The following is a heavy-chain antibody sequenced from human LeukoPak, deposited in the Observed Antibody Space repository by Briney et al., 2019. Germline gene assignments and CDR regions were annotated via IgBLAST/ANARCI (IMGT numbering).Heavy chain of an antibody. D-gene: IGHD4-23*01. CDR1: GFTFSSYA. J-gene: IGHJ4*02. Sequence: GGSLRPSCAASGFTFSSYAMHWVRQAPGKGLEWVAVISYDGSNKYYADSVKGRFSISRDNAKNTLYLQMNSLRVEDTAVYYCARGRPHGNDYWGQGTLVTVSS. CDR2: ISYDGSNK. V-gene: IGHV3-30-3*01. CDR3: ARGRPHGNDY.